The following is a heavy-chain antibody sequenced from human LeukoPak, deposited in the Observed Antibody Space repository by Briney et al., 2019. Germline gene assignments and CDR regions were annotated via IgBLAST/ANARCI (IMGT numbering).Heavy chain of an antibody. J-gene: IGHJ2*01. CDR2: ISSSGGNT. D-gene: IGHD4/OR15-4a*01. CDR3: ARVLAGFRSWYFDL. CDR1: GFTFSNYA. Sequence: PGGSLRLSCSASGFTFSNYAMSWVRQAPGKGLEWVSAISSSGGNTYYADSVKGRFTISRYNSKNTLYLQMNSLRAEDTALYYCARVLAGFRSWYFDLWGRGTLVTVSS. V-gene: IGHV3-23*01.